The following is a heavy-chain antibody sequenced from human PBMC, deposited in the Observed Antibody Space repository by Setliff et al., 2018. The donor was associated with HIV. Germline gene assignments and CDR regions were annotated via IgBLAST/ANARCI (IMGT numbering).Heavy chain of an antibody. J-gene: IGHJ4*01. D-gene: IGHD3-10*01. V-gene: IGHV3-48*04. Sequence: GGSLRLSCAASELTFSNYAMTWVRQAPGKGLDWVAHIGSSNHGIHYTASVQGRFTVSRDNANNLLFLEMNNLRVEDTAVYYCASFFGDYGYWGHGTQVTVSS. CDR1: ELTFSNYA. CDR2: IGSSNHGI. CDR3: ASFFGDYGY.